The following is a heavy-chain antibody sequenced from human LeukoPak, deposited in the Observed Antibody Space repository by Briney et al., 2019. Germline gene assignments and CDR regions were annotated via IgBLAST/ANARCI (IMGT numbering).Heavy chain of an antibody. CDR2: IYYSGST. V-gene: IGHV4-61*01. CDR1: GGSVSSGSYY. CDR3: ARGSSGYYYKYFDC. J-gene: IGHJ4*02. Sequence: PSETLSLTCTVSGGSVSSGSYYWSWIRQPPGKGLEWIGYIYYSGSTNYNPSLKSRVTISVDTSKNQFSLKLTSVTAADAAVYYCARGSSGYYYKYFDCWGQGTLVAVSS. D-gene: IGHD3-22*01.